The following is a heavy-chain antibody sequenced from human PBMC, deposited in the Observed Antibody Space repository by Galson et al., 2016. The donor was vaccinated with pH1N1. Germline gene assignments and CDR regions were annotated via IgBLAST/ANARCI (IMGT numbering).Heavy chain of an antibody. V-gene: IGHV2-5*02. CDR2: IYWDDDR. D-gene: IGHD3-16*01. CDR1: GFSVSSSGMG. CDR3: AHREVMITNAFDF. J-gene: IGHJ3*01. Sequence: PALVKPTQTLTLTCNFSGFSVSSSGMGVGWIRQPPGKALEWLAVIYWDDDRRYSPSLKSRHTITKDTSKNQVVLKMTNMDPADTATYYCAHREVMITNAFDFWGQGTMVTVSS.